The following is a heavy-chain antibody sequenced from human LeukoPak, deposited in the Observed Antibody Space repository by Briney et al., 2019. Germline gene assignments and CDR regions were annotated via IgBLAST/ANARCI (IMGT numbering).Heavy chain of an antibody. V-gene: IGHV3-20*04. CDR2: INWNGGST. Sequence: GGSLRLSCAASGSTFDDYGMSWVRQAPGKGLEWVSGINWNGGSTGYADSVKGRFTITRDNSKNTLYLQMNSLRAEDTAVYYCAKPRLYDSSGYYDYWGQGTLVTVSS. D-gene: IGHD3-22*01. CDR1: GSTFDDYG. J-gene: IGHJ4*02. CDR3: AKPRLYDSSGYYDY.